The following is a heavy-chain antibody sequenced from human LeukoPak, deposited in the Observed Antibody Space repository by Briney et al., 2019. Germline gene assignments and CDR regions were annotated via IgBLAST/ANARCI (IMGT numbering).Heavy chain of an antibody. CDR2: MNPNSGDS. CDR1: GYTFTSYD. Sequence: ASVRVSCQASGYTFTSYDIFWVRQATGQGLEWVGWMNPNSGDSGYAQKFQGRLTMTTNTSISTAYMELSSLGSGDTAVYYCASIVGGTWDYFDYWGQGTLVTVSS. D-gene: IGHD1-26*01. V-gene: IGHV1-8*01. J-gene: IGHJ4*02. CDR3: ASIVGGTWDYFDY.